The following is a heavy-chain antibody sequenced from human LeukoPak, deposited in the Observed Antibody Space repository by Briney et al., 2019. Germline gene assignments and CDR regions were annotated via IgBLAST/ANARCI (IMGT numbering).Heavy chain of an antibody. J-gene: IGHJ6*02. V-gene: IGHV3-21*01. CDR1: GFTFSSYS. CDR2: ISSSSSYI. Sequence: PGGSLRLSCAASGFTFSSYSMNWVRQAPGKGLEWVSSISSSSSYIYYADSVKGRFTISRDNAKNSLYLQMNSLRAEDTAVYYCARDLDSGSYLRLYYGMDVWGQGTTVTVSS. D-gene: IGHD1-26*01. CDR3: ARDLDSGSYLRLYYGMDV.